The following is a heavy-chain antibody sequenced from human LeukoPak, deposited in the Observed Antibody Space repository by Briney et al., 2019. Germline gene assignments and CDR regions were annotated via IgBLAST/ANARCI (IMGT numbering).Heavy chain of an antibody. V-gene: IGHV1-2*06. CDR1: GYTFTGYY. J-gene: IGHJ4*02. D-gene: IGHD3-22*01. CDR2: VNPNSGGT. CDR3: ASPRYDGSVYRRYYFDY. Sequence: AAVKGSSKASGYTFTGYYMHWVRQATGQGIEWMGRVNPNSGGTNYAQKFQGRVTMTRDTSISKAYMALSRLRSDDAAVYFCASPRYDGSVYRRYYFDYWGQGTLVTVSS.